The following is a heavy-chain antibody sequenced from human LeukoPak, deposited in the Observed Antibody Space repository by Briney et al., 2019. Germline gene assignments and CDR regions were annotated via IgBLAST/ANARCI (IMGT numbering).Heavy chain of an antibody. CDR3: ARNNWNYDLSRFDP. CDR2: IYYSGST. D-gene: IGHD1-7*01. J-gene: IGHJ5*02. Sequence: PSETLSLTCTVSGGSISSSSYYWGWIRQPPGKGLEWIGSIYYSGSTYYNPSLKSRVTISVDTSKNQFSLKLSSVTAADTAMYYCARNNWNYDLSRFDPWGLGTLVSVSS. CDR1: GGSISSSSYY. V-gene: IGHV4-39*07.